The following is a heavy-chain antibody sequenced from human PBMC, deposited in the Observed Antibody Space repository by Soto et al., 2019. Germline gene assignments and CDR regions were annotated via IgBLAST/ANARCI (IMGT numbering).Heavy chain of an antibody. V-gene: IGHV4-31*03. Sequence: QVQLQESGPGLVKPSQTLSLTCTVSGGSISSGGYYWSWIRQHPGKGLEWIGYLYYSGSTYYNPSLKSRVTISVDSSKNQFSLKLSSVTAADTAVYYCARGYLAAAGPFDYWGQGTLVTVSS. CDR2: LYYSGST. J-gene: IGHJ4*02. CDR3: ARGYLAAAGPFDY. D-gene: IGHD6-13*01. CDR1: GGSISSGGYY.